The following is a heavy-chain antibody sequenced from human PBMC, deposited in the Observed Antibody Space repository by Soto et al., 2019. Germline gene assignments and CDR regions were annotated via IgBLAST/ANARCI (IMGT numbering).Heavy chain of an antibody. CDR1: GYTFTSYV. CDR3: ARDHSIAAGTDGFSWFDP. J-gene: IGHJ5*02. V-gene: IGHV1-18*01. CDR2: ISAYNGNT. Sequence: QVQLVQSGAEVKKPGASVKVSCKASGYTFTSYVIRWVPQARGQGLEGMGWISAYNGNTNYAQKLQGRVTMTTDTSTSNDYMELRSLRSDDTAVYYCARDHSIAAGTDGFSWFDPWGQGTLVTVSS. D-gene: IGHD6-13*01.